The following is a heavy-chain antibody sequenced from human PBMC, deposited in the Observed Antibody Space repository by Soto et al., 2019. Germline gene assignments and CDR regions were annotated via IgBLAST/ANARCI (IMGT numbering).Heavy chain of an antibody. J-gene: IGHJ6*02. CDR3: AREYTAWPLAYGLDV. CDR1: GFTFSTYS. V-gene: IGHV3-21*01. D-gene: IGHD2-2*02. Sequence: GGSLRLSCVGSGFTFSTYSINWVRQAPGKGLEWVSSISSRSDIYYADSVKGRFTISRDNAKNSVSLQMSSLRAEDTAVYYCAREYTAWPLAYGLDVWGQGTTVTVSS. CDR2: ISSRSDI.